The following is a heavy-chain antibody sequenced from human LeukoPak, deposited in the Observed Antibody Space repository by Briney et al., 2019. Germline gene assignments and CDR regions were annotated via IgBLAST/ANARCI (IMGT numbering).Heavy chain of an antibody. V-gene: IGHV1-2*04. CDR1: GYTFTGYY. D-gene: IGHD6-13*01. Sequence: ASVKVSCKASGYTFTGYYMHWVRQAPGQGLEWMGWINPNSGGTNYAQKFQGWVTMTRDTSISTAYMELSRLRSDDTAAYYCAREKSSSSWSWYYGMDVWGQGTTVTVSS. CDR3: AREKSSSSWSWYYGMDV. J-gene: IGHJ6*02. CDR2: INPNSGGT.